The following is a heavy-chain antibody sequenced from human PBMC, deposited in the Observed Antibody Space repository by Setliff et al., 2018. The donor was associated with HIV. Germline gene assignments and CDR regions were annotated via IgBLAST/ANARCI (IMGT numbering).Heavy chain of an antibody. J-gene: IGHJ4*02. V-gene: IGHV1-69*01. Sequence: KVSCKTSGYTFDVFSIHWVRQAPGQGLEWMGGIIPIFGTVLYAPKFQGRVTITANESTSTSYLELSNLRSEDTSVYYCAIGGTITLINYFDSWGQGALVTVSS. CDR2: IIPIFGTV. CDR3: AIGGTITLINYFDS. D-gene: IGHD3-10*01. CDR1: GYTFDVFS.